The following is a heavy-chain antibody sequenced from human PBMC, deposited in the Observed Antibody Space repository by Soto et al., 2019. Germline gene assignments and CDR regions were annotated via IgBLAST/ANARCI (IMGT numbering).Heavy chain of an antibody. CDR3: AREAPYCSGGSCYSEGAPFFDP. D-gene: IGHD2-15*01. CDR2: INHSGST. J-gene: IGHJ5*02. Sequence: QVQLQQWGAGLLKPSETLSLTCAVYGGSFSGYYWSWIRQPPGKGLEWIGEINHSGSTNYNPSLKSRVTISVDTSKNQFSRKLSSVTAADTAVYYCAREAPYCSGGSCYSEGAPFFDPWGQGTLVTVSS. V-gene: IGHV4-34*01. CDR1: GGSFSGYY.